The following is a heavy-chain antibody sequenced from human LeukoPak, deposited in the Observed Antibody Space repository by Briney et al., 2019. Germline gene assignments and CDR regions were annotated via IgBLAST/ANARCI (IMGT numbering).Heavy chain of an antibody. V-gene: IGHV4-34*01. CDR3: ARSHRIAVAATRGYFDY. CDR2: INHSGST. CDR1: GGSFSGYY. J-gene: IGHJ4*02. Sequence: SETLSLTCAVYGGSFSGYYWSWIRQPPGKGLEWIGEINHSGSTNYNPSLKSRVTISVDTSKNQFSLKLSSVTAADTAVYYCARSHRIAVAATRGYFDYWGQGTLVTVSS. D-gene: IGHD6-19*01.